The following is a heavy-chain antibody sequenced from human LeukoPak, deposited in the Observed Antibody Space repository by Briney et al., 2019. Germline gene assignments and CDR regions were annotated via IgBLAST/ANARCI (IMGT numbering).Heavy chain of an antibody. CDR1: GFTFSGAW. Sequence: PGGSLRLSCAASGFTFSGAWMTWVRQAPGKGLEWVAFIRYDGSNKYYADSVKGRFTISRDNSKNTLYLQMSSLRAEDTAVYYCARNIRRWYAEGGRDDAFDIWGQGTMVTVSS. J-gene: IGHJ3*02. CDR2: IRYDGSNK. CDR3: ARNIRRWYAEGGRDDAFDI. D-gene: IGHD6-13*01. V-gene: IGHV3-33*08.